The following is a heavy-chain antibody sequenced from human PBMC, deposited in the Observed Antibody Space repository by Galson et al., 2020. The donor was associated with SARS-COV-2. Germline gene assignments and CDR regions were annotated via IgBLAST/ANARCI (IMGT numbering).Heavy chain of an antibody. CDR3: ARDRYYYDSSGYYYGYYYYYGMDV. V-gene: IGHV3-33*01. CDR1: GFTFSSYG. D-gene: IGHD3-22*01. J-gene: IGHJ6*02. Sequence: GESLKISCAASGFTFSSYGMHWVRQAPGKGLEWVAVIWYDGSNKYYADSVKGRFTISRDNSKNTLYLQMNSLRAEDTAVYYCARDRYYYDSSGYYYGYYYYYGMDVWGQGTTVTVSS. CDR2: IWYDGSNK.